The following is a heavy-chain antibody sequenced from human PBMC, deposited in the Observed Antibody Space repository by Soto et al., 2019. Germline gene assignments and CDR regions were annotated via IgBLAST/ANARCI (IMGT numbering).Heavy chain of an antibody. CDR3: ARDGLLFSGPYRPSRFDY. CDR1: GFKFSDYW. Sequence: GGSLRLSCAASGFKFSDYWMSWVRQAPGKGLEWVGNIKHDTSEAHYADSVKGRFTITRDNIKNFLFLQMNGLRSDDTASYYCARDGLLFSGPYRPSRFDYWGRGTRGTVSS. D-gene: IGHD3-16*02. V-gene: IGHV3-7*03. J-gene: IGHJ4*02. CDR2: IKHDTSEA.